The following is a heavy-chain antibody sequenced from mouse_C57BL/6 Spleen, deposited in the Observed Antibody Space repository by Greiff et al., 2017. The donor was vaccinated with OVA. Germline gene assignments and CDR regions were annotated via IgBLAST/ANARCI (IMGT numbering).Heavy chain of an antibody. J-gene: IGHJ3*01. CDR1: GYAFTNYL. CDR2: INPGSGGT. V-gene: IGHV1-54*01. Sequence: VHLVESGAELVRPGTSVKVSCKASGYAFTNYLIEWVKQRPGQGLEWIGVINPGSGGTNYNEKFKGKATLTADKSSSTAYMQLSSLTSEDSAVYFCARIYDYDGAWFAYWGQGTLVTVSA. D-gene: IGHD2-4*01. CDR3: ARIYDYDGAWFAY.